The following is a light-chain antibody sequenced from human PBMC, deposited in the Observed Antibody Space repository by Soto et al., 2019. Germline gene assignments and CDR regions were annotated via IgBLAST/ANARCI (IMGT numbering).Light chain of an antibody. J-gene: IGKJ3*01. V-gene: IGKV3D-20*01. CDR2: DSS. Sequence: EIVMTQSPATLSVSPGERATLSCRASQSVGSDLAWYQQKPGLAPRLLIYDSSSRATGIPDRFYGSGSGTDSTLTINSVEPEDFGVYYCQQYGSSPGTFGPGTKVDIK. CDR3: QQYGSSPGT. CDR1: QSVGSD.